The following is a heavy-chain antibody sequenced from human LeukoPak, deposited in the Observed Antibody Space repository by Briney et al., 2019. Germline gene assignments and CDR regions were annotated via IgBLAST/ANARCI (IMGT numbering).Heavy chain of an antibody. D-gene: IGHD2-21*01. CDR2: ISSSSSYI. J-gene: IGHJ4*02. CDR1: GFTFSSYS. CDR3: ARGHRDGEVVNFDY. Sequence: GGSPRLSCAASGFTFSSYSMNWVRQAPGKGLEWVSSISSSSSYIYYADSVKGRFTISRDNAKNSLYLQMNSLRAEDTAVYYCARGHRDGEVVNFDYWGQGTLVTVSS. V-gene: IGHV3-21*01.